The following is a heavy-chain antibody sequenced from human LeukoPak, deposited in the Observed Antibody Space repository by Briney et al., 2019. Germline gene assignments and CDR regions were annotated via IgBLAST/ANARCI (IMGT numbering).Heavy chain of an antibody. CDR3: ARGHIVVPIDY. J-gene: IGHJ4*02. D-gene: IGHD2-15*01. V-gene: IGHV1-46*01. CDR1: GYTFTSYD. CDR2: INPSGGST. Sequence: GASVTVSCTASGYTFTSYDINWVRQALGQGLEWMGIINPSGGSTSYAQKFQGRVTMTRDTSTSTVYMELSSLRSEDTAVYYCARGHIVVPIDYWGQGTLVTVSS.